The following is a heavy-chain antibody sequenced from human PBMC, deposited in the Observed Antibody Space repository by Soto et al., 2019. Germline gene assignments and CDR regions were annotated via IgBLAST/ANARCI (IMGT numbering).Heavy chain of an antibody. CDR1: GGSISSNNW. D-gene: IGHD2-2*01. J-gene: IGHJ5*02. V-gene: IGHV4-4*02. CDR3: ARVPDR. Sequence: SETLSLTCAISGGSISSNNWWTWVRQSPGKGLEWIGEIHHSESTNYNPSLNSRVTISVDKSKNQFSLKLTSVTAADTAVYYCARVPDRWGQGTLVTVSS. CDR2: IHHSEST.